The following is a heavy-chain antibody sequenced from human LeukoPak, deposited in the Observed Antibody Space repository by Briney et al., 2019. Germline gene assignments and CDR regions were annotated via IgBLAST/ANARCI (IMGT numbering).Heavy chain of an antibody. Sequence: ASETLSLTCTVSGGSISPYYWSWIRQPPGKGLEWIGYMSYSGITNYNPSLNSRVTISVDTSNNQFSLKLSSVTAADTAVYYCARESGNYYDSSGPSIDYWGQGTLVTVSS. CDR1: GGSISPYY. J-gene: IGHJ4*02. CDR2: MSYSGIT. D-gene: IGHD3-22*01. V-gene: IGHV4-59*01. CDR3: ARESGNYYDSSGPSIDY.